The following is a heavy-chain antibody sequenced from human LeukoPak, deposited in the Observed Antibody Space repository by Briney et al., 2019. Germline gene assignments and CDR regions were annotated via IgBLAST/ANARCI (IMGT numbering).Heavy chain of an antibody. D-gene: IGHD3-10*01. CDR3: ARTDTFGELGIDH. CDR2: INPSGGST. Sequence: ASVKVSCKASGYTFTSYYMHWVRQAPGQGLEWMGIINPSGGSTSYAQKFQGRVTMTRDTSTSTVYMELRSLRSEDTAVYYCARTDTFGELGIDHWGQGTLVTVSS. V-gene: IGHV1-46*01. J-gene: IGHJ4*02. CDR1: GYTFTSYY.